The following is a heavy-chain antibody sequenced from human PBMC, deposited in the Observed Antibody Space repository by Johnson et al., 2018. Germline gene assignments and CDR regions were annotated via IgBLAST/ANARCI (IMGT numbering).Heavy chain of an antibody. V-gene: IGHV3-21*01. Sequence: VQLVESGGGLVKPGGSLRLSCAASGFTFSSYSMNWVRQAPGKGLEWVSSISSSSSYIYYADSVKGRFTISRENAKNSLYLQMNSLRAEDTAVYYCARASDDRDACDIWGQGTMVTVSS. CDR2: ISSSSSYI. CDR1: GFTFSSYS. J-gene: IGHJ3*02. D-gene: IGHD3-22*01. CDR3: ARASDDRDACDI.